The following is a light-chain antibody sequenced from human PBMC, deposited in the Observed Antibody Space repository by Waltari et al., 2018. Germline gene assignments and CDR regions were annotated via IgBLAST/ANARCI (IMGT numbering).Light chain of an antibody. CDR1: QSVSSSY. J-gene: IGKJ2*02. Sequence: EIVLTQSPGTLSLSPGERATLSCRASQSVSSSYLAWYQQKPGQAPKLLIYGASTRATGIPDRFSGSGSGTYFALTISRLEPEDFAVYYCQQYGSSPPWTVGQGTKLESK. CDR2: GAS. CDR3: QQYGSSPPWT. V-gene: IGKV3-20*01.